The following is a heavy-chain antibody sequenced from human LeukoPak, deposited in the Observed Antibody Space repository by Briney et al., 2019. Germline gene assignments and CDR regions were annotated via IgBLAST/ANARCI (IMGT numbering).Heavy chain of an antibody. D-gene: IGHD1-26*01. J-gene: IGHJ4*02. V-gene: IGHV3-21*01. CDR3: ARDGRQVGAASDY. Sequence: GGSLRLSCAASGFSFSSYTMNWVRQAPGKGLEWVSSISSSSTYMYYGDSVKGRFTISRDNAKNSLYLQMNSLRAEDTAVYYCARDGRQVGAASDYWGQGTLVTVSS. CDR1: GFSFSSYT. CDR2: ISSSSTYM.